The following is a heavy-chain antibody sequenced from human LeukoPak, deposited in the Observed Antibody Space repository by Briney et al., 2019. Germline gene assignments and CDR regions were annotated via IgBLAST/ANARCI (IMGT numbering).Heavy chain of an antibody. J-gene: IGHJ5*02. CDR1: GFTFSTVW. CDR2: IKQDGSEK. D-gene: IGHD2-15*01. V-gene: IGHV3-7*03. Sequence: GGSLRLSCAASGFTFSTVWMSWVRQPAGKGLEWVANIKQDGSEKYYVDSVKGRFTISRDNAKNSMYLQMNSLRAEDTAVYYCAKETCSGGSCYEPYNWFDPWGQGTLVTVSS. CDR3: AKETCSGGSCYEPYNWFDP.